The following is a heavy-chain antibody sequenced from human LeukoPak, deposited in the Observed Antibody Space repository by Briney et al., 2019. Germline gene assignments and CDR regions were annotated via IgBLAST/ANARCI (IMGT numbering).Heavy chain of an antibody. CDR3: EGSAGY. CDR2: IKKDGSEM. CDR1: GFTFSSYW. J-gene: IGHJ4*02. V-gene: IGHV3-7*01. Sequence: LAGGSLRLSCAASGFTFSSYWMSWVRQAPGKGLGWVANIKKDGSEMYYVDSVKGRFTISRDNAKNSLYLQMNSLRAEDTAVYDCEGSAGYWGQGTLVTVSS.